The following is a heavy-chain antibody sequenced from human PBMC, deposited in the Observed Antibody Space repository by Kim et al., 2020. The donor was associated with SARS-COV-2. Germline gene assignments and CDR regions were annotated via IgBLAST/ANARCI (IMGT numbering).Heavy chain of an antibody. J-gene: IGHJ3*02. CDR2: IYHSGST. D-gene: IGHD2-21*01. V-gene: IGHV4-38-2*02. CDR3: ARGGVVIRETLDAFDI. Sequence: SETLSLTCTVSGYSISSGYYWGWIRQPPGKGLEWIGSIYHSGSTYYNPSLKSRVTISVDTSKNQFSLKLSSVTAADTAVYYCARGGVVIRETLDAFDIWGQGTMVTVSS. CDR1: GYSISSGYY.